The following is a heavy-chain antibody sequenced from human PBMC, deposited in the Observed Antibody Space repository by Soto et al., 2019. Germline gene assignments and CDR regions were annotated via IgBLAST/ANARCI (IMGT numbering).Heavy chain of an antibody. J-gene: IGHJ4*02. CDR2: ISGSDGST. CDR3: ARRSSSWYFDY. D-gene: IGHD6-13*01. CDR1: GFTFSSYA. Sequence: EVRLLESGGGLVQPGGSLRLSCAASGFTFSSYAMNWDRQAPGKGLEWVSVISGSDGSTYYADSVKGRFTISRDNSKNTLNLQMNSLRAEDTAVYYCARRSSSWYFDYWGQGTLVTVSS. V-gene: IGHV3-23*01.